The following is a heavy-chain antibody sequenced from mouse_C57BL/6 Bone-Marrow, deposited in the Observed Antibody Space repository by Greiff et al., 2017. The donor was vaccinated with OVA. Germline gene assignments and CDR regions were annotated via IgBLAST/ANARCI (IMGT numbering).Heavy chain of an antibody. CDR3: ARRWTAQVTRYYFDY. CDR2: INPSNGGT. D-gene: IGHD3-2*02. CDR1: GYTFTSYW. J-gene: IGHJ2*01. V-gene: IGHV1-53*01. Sequence: QVQLQQPGTELVKPGASVKLSCKASGYTFTSYWMHWVKQRPGQGLEWIGNINPSNGGTNYNEKFKSKATLTVDKSSSPAYMQLSSLTSEDSAVYYCARRWTAQVTRYYFDYWGQGTTLTVSS.